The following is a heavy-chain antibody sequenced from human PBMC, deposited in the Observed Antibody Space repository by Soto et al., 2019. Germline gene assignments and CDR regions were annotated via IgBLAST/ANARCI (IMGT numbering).Heavy chain of an antibody. D-gene: IGHD3-10*01. CDR1: GYTFTSYA. CDR3: ASGEMVRGVIYYFDY. V-gene: IGHV1-3*01. CDR2: INAGNGNT. Sequence: QVQLVQSGAEVKKPGASVKVSCKASGYTFTSYAMHWVRQAPGQRLEWMGWINAGNGNTKYSQKFQGRVTITRDTSAXTAYMELTSLRSEDTDVSYCASGEMVRGVIYYFDYWGHGTLVTVSS. J-gene: IGHJ4*01.